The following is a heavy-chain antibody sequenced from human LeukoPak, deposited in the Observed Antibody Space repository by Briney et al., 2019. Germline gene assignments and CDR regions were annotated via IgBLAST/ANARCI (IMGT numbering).Heavy chain of an antibody. Sequence: GFLRLSCAASGFTFSSNGMHWVGQAPGKGLGWVAFIRYDGSNKYYADSVKGRFTISRDNSKNTLYLQMNSLRAEETAVYYCAKPNYYGSGRQLFLFDYWGQGTLVTVSS. J-gene: IGHJ4*02. D-gene: IGHD3-10*01. CDR3: AKPNYYGSGRQLFLFDY. V-gene: IGHV3-30*02. CDR2: IRYDGSNK. CDR1: GFTFSSNG.